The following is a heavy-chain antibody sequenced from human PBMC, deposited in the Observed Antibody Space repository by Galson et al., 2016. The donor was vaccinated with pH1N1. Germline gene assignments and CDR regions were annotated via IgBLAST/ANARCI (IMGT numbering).Heavy chain of an antibody. CDR2: ISTDNGNT. CDR1: GYTLTTYG. J-gene: IGHJ4*02. V-gene: IGHV1-18*01. D-gene: IGHD6-13*01. CDR3: TRDRGRGYSWYGELDH. Sequence: SVKVSCKASGYTLTTYGISWVRQAPGQGLEWMGRISTDNGNTIYAHKLQGRVTLTTDPSTSTAYMELRSLRSDDTAIYYCTRDRGRGYSWYGELDHWGQGTLVTVSS.